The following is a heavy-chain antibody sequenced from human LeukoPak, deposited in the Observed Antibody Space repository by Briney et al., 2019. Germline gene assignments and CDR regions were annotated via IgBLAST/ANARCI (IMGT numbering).Heavy chain of an antibody. D-gene: IGHD6-6*01. V-gene: IGHV3-30*02. CDR1: GFTFSSYG. CDR3: ALLGTAISYYFDY. Sequence: GGSLRLSCAASGFTFSSYGMHWVRQAPGKGLEWVAFIRYDGSNKYYADSVKGRFTISRDNSKNTLYLQMNSLRAEDTAVYYCALLGTAISYYFDYWGQGTLVTVPS. J-gene: IGHJ4*02. CDR2: IRYDGSNK.